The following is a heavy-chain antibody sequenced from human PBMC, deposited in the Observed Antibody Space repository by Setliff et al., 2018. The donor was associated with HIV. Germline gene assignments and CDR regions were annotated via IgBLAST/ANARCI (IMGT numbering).Heavy chain of an antibody. CDR1: GGSFSGYY. J-gene: IGHJ5*02. D-gene: IGHD4-4*01. V-gene: IGHV4-34*01. Sequence: SETLSLTCAVYGGSFSGYYWSWIRQPPGKGLEWIGEINHSGSTNYNPSLKSRVTISIDTSKNQFSLKLSSVTAADTAMYYCARGRMATVLIRNWIDPWGQGSLVTVSS. CDR2: INHSGST. CDR3: ARGRMATVLIRNWIDP.